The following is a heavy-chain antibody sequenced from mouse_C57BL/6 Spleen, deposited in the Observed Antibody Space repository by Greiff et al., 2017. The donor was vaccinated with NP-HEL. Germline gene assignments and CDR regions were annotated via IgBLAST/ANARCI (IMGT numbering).Heavy chain of an antibody. CDR2: LDPSDSYT. Sequence: VQLQQPGAELVMPGASVKLSCKASGYTFTSYWMHWVKQRPGQGLEWIGELDPSDSYTNYNQKFKGKSTLTVDKSSSTAYMQLSSLTSEDSAVYYCARLEVRGYAMDYWGQGTSVTVSS. D-gene: IGHD2-12*01. CDR3: ARLEVRGYAMDY. CDR1: GYTFTSYW. J-gene: IGHJ4*01. V-gene: IGHV1-69*01.